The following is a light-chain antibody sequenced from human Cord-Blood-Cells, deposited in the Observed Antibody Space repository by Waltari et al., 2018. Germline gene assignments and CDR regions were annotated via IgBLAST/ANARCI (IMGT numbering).Light chain of an antibody. CDR2: EGS. J-gene: IGLJ3*02. V-gene: IGLV2-23*01. CDR1: RSDVGGYNL. Sequence: QSALTQPAPVSWSPGQSITIPCTRTRSDVGGYNLLSWYQQHPGKAPKLMIYEGSKRPSVVSKRFSGSKSGNTASLTISGRQAEDEADYYCCSYAGSSTWVFGGGTKLTVL. CDR3: CSYAGSSTWV.